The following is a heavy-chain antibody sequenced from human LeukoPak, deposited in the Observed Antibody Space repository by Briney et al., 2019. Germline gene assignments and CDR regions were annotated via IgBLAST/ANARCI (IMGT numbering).Heavy chain of an antibody. V-gene: IGHV4-39*01. J-gene: IGHJ2*01. CDR2: IIYSGNT. CDR3: ARVGYSGSYRDWYFDL. D-gene: IGHD1-26*01. Sequence: SETLSLTCTASSGSISSTSYYWGWIRQPPGRGLEWIGGIIYSGNTYYNPSLKSRVTISVDTTKNQFSLKLSSVTAADTAVYYCARVGYSGSYRDWYFDLWGRGTLVTVSS. CDR1: SGSISSTSYY.